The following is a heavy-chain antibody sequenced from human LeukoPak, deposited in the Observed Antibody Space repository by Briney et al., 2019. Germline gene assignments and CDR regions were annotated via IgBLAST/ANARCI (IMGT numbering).Heavy chain of an antibody. V-gene: IGHV1-2*02. Sequence: ASVKVSCKASGYTFTGYYMHWVRQAPGQGLEWMGWINPNSGGTNYAQKLQGRVTMTTDTSTSTAYMELRSLRSDDTAVYYCARVPGGFYDYVWGSYPPGDYWGQGTLVTVSS. J-gene: IGHJ4*02. CDR1: GYTFTGYY. CDR2: INPNSGGT. D-gene: IGHD3-16*02. CDR3: ARVPGGFYDYVWGSYPPGDY.